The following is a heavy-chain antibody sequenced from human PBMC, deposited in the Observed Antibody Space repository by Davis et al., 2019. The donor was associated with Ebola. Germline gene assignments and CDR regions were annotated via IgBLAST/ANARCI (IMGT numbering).Heavy chain of an antibody. CDR1: GDSVSSNSAA. J-gene: IGHJ4*02. Sequence: LRLSCAISGDSVSSNSAAWNWIRQSPSRGLEWLGRTYYRSKWYNDYAVSVKSRITINPDTSKNQFSLQLNSVTPEDTAVYYCARDQLVLGLGYFDYWGQGTLVTVSS. CDR2: TYYRSKWYN. CDR3: ARDQLVLGLGYFDY. D-gene: IGHD6-13*01. V-gene: IGHV6-1*01.